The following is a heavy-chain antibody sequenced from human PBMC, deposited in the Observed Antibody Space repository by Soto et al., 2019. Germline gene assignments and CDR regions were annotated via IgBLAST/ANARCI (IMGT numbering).Heavy chain of an antibody. J-gene: IGHJ6*02. Sequence: GGSLRLSCAASGFRFDDYNIHWVRQAPGKGLEWVSLITWNGGNTYYADSVKGRFTISRDGTTESVSLQMTSLKREDTGLYYCARETLSFGSALDVWGQGTMVTVSS. CDR3: ARETLSFGSALDV. CDR1: GFRFDDYN. D-gene: IGHD3-3*01. CDR2: ITWNGGNT. V-gene: IGHV3-43*01.